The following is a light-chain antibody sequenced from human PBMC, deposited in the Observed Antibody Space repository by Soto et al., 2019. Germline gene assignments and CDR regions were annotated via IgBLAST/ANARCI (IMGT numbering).Light chain of an antibody. CDR1: ESVSGN. CDR3: QQYSKWPT. V-gene: IGKV3-15*01. J-gene: IGKJ5*01. CDR2: DTA. Sequence: EIVMTQSPATLSVSPGERATLSCRASESVSGNLAWYQQKPGQATRLLIYDTASRATATPARFSGSGSGTKFTLTISSLQSEDFAVYYCQQYSKWPTFGQGTRLEIK.